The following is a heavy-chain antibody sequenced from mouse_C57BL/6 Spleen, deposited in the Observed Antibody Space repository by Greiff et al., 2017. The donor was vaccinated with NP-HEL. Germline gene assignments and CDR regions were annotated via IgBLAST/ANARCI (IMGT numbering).Heavy chain of an antibody. D-gene: IGHD3-1*01. CDR3: ARGLHWYFDV. V-gene: IGHV1-54*01. CDR1: GYAFTNYL. Sequence: VQLQQSGAELVRPGTSVKVSCKASGYAFTNYLIEWVKQRPGQGLEWIGVINPGSGGTNYNEKFKGKATLTADKSSSTAYMQPSSLTSEDSAVYFCARGLHWYFDVWGTGTTVTVSS. J-gene: IGHJ1*03. CDR2: INPGSGGT.